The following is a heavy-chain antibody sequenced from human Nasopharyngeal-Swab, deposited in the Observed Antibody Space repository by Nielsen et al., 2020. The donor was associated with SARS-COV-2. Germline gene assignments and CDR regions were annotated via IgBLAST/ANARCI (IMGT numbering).Heavy chain of an antibody. CDR3: ARVNHSSKSA. J-gene: IGHJ5*02. D-gene: IGHD3-22*01. V-gene: IGHV3-11*04. CDR2: IGQGGTPI. Sequence: GESLKISCAASGFPFSDFYMSWIRQAPGKGLEWLSYIGQGGTPIYYADSVKGRFSISRENAKHSLYLQMDSLRAEDTAIYYCARVNHSSKSAWGQGTVVAVSS. CDR1: GFPFSDFY.